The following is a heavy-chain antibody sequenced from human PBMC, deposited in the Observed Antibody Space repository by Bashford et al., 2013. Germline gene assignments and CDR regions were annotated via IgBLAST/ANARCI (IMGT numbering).Heavy chain of an antibody. D-gene: IGHD3-22*01. Sequence: GSLRLSCAASGFTFSSSPMHWVRQAPGKGLEWVAVMSYDGRNIYYADSVKGRFSISRDNSKNTLYLQMNSLRAEDTAVYYCAKDGTRYYYDSSGYLDYWGQGTLVTVSS. CDR3: AKDGTRYYYDSSGYLDY. J-gene: IGHJ4*02. CDR2: MSYDGRNI. CDR1: GFTFSSSP. V-gene: IGHV3-30-3*01.